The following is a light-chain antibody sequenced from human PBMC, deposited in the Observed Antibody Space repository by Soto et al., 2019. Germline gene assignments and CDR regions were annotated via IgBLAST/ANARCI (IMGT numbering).Light chain of an antibody. V-gene: IGLV2-14*03. CDR1: SSDIGAYNF. CDR2: DVN. J-gene: IGLJ2*01. CDR3: SSWTTTTTMI. Sequence: QSVLTQPASVSGSPGQSITISCTGTSSDIGAYNFVSWYQQHPGKAPRLMLYDVNIRPSGVSNRFSGSKSGNTASLTTSGLPAEDEADYYCSSWTTTTTMIFGGGTKLTVL.